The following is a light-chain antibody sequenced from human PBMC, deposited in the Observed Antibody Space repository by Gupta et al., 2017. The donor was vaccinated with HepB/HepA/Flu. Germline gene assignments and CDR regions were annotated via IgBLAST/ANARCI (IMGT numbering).Light chain of an antibody. J-gene: IGKJ1*01. Sequence: TVITQSPGTLSVSPGESATLSCRASQSVNSNLAWYQQKPGQAPTLLIYDASTRATGIPDRFRGGGCGTKFTLTISSRQYEDFAMYYYRQQNDWPPWTFGQGTKVEIK. V-gene: IGKV3-15*01. CDR2: DAS. CDR1: QSVNSN. CDR3: RQQNDWPPWT.